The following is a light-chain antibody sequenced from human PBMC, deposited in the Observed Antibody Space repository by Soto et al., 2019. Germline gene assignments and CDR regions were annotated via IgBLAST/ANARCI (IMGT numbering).Light chain of an antibody. V-gene: IGKV3-20*01. CDR1: QSVSSSY. Sequence: EIVLTQSPVTLSLSPGERATLSCRASQSVSSSYLGWYQQKPGQAPRLLIFGTSNRATDIPDRFSGSGSGTDFTLTISRLEPEDFAMYYCQQYGYSRRIFGQGTRLEIK. CDR3: QQYGYSRRI. J-gene: IGKJ5*01. CDR2: GTS.